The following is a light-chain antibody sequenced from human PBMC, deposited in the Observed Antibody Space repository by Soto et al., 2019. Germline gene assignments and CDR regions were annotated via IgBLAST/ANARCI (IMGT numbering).Light chain of an antibody. CDR2: EVN. J-gene: IGLJ1*01. CDR3: SSFSSGTTLFV. V-gene: IGLV2-14*01. CDR1: NSDIGDCNY. Sequence: QSVLNQPASVSGSPGQSITISCTWSNSDIGDCNYVSWYQQYPGKAPQVIIYEVNYRPSGVSYRFAGSKSGNTASLTISGLQAEDEADYYCSSFSSGTTLFVFGGGTKLTV.